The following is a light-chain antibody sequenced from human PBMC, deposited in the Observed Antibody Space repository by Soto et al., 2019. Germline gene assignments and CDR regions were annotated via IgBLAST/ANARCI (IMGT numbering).Light chain of an antibody. Sequence: QSALTQPASVSGSPGQSITISCTGTSSDVGGYKYVSWYQQHPDKAPKLIIFEVSNLPSGISSRFSGSKSGNTASLTISGLQAEDEADYYCASYTSSSTSVIFGRGTKLTVL. CDR3: ASYTSSSTSVI. CDR1: SSDVGGYKY. J-gene: IGLJ2*01. V-gene: IGLV2-14*01. CDR2: EVS.